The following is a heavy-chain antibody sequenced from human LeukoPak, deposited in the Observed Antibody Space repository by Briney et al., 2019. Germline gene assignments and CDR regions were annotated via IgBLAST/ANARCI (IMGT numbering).Heavy chain of an antibody. CDR1: GGSISSSSYY. V-gene: IGHV4-39*01. Sequence: SETLSLTCTVSGGSISSSSYYWGWMRQPPGKGLEWIGSIYYSGSTYYNPSLKSRVTISVDTSKNQFSLKVTSVTAADTAVYYCARWDESNNWFDPWGQGTLVTVSS. CDR2: IYYSGST. CDR3: ARWDESNNWFDP. D-gene: IGHD1-26*01. J-gene: IGHJ5*02.